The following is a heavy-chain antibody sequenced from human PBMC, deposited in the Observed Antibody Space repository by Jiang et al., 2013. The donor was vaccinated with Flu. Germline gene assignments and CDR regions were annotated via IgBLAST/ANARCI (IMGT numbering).Heavy chain of an antibody. D-gene: IGHD3-10*01. CDR3: ARDMGTMVRGVIGFAF. CDR1: GFTFSSYA. Sequence: VQLLESGGGVVQPGRSLRLSCAASGFTFSSYAMHWVRQAPGKGLEWVAVISYDGSNKYYADSVKGRFTISRDNSKNTLYLQMNSLRAEDTAVYCCARDMGTMVRGVIGFAFWGQGTLVTVSS. J-gene: IGHJ4*02. CDR2: ISYDGSNK. V-gene: IGHV3-30*01.